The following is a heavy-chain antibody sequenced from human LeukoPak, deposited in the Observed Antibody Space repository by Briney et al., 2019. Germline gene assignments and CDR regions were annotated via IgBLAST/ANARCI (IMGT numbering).Heavy chain of an antibody. J-gene: IGHJ4*02. V-gene: IGHV4-59*08. CDR3: VRHLPVAGKGDFDY. D-gene: IGHD6-19*01. Sequence: PSETLSLTCTVSGGSISPYFWSWIRQPPGKGLEWIGHVHYSGSTKYNPPLNSRVTISVDTSKNQFSLKLNSVTAADTAMYYCVRHLPVAGKGDFDYWGQGTLVTVSS. CDR1: GGSISPYF. CDR2: VHYSGST.